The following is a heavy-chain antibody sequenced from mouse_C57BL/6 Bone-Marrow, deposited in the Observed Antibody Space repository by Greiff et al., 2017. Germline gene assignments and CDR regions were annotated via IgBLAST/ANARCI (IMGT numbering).Heavy chain of an antibody. V-gene: IGHV1-63*01. CDR3: ERSSYYGTHCAY. D-gene: IGHD1-1*02. CDR1: GYTFTYYW. J-gene: IGHJ3*01. CDR2: IYPGGGDT. Sequence: VQLQQSGAELVRPGTSVKMSRKASGYTFTYYWIGWAKQRPGHGLEWIGDIYPGGGDTKYNAKFKGKATLTADKSSCTAYMRFSSLTSEDASIDDSERSSYYGTHCAYWGQGTMVTVSA.